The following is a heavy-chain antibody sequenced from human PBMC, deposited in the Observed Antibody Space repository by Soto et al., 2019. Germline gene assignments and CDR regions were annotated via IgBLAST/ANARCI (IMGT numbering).Heavy chain of an antibody. J-gene: IGHJ6*02. D-gene: IGHD2-2*01. CDR1: GYTFSRYA. Sequence: EGELLESGGGLVQPGGSLRLSCAASGYTFSRYAINWVRQAPGKGLEWVSTISGSGDKTYYADSVKGRFTISRDNSKNTLSLQMNSLRAEDTAVYYCAKSGQSSWANMDVWGQGTTVTVSS. V-gene: IGHV3-23*01. CDR2: ISGSGDKT. CDR3: AKSGQSSWANMDV.